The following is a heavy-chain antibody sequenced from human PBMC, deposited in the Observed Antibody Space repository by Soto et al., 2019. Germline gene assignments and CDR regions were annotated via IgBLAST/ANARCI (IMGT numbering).Heavy chain of an antibody. V-gene: IGHV4-59*01. D-gene: IGHD6-19*01. Sequence: PSETLSLTCTGSGGSISSYYWSWIRQPPGKGLEWIGYIYYSGSTNYNPSLKSRVTISVDTSKNQFSLKLSSVTAADTAVYYCARASSGWTFDYWGQGTLVTVSS. J-gene: IGHJ4*02. CDR3: ARASSGWTFDY. CDR2: IYYSGST. CDR1: GGSISSYY.